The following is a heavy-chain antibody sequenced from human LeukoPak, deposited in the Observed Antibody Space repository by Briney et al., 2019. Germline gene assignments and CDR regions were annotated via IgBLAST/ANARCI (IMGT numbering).Heavy chain of an antibody. J-gene: IGHJ4*02. CDR1: GGSFSGYY. CDR2: INHSGST. D-gene: IGHD5-24*01. V-gene: IGHV4-34*01. Sequence: TSETLSLTCAVYGGSFSGYYWSWIRQPPGKGLEWIGEINHSGSTNYNPSLKSRVTISVDTSKNQFSLKLSSVTAADTAVYYCARASGVEMATTSYFDYWGQGTLVTVSS. CDR3: ARASGVEMATTSYFDY.